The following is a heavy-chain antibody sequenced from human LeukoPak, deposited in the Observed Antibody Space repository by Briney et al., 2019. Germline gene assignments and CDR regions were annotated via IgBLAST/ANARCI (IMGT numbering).Heavy chain of an antibody. CDR2: ISSSGGTI. CDR3: ARERYYYDSTYYYVKYFDY. D-gene: IGHD3-22*01. J-gene: IGHJ4*02. CDR1: GFTFSSYW. Sequence: GGSLRLSCAASGFTFSSYWMSWVRQAPGKGLEWISYISSSGGTIYYADSVKGRFTISRDNAKNSVYLQMNSLRAEDTAVYYCARERYYYDSTYYYVKYFDYWGQGTLVTVSS. V-gene: IGHV3-48*04.